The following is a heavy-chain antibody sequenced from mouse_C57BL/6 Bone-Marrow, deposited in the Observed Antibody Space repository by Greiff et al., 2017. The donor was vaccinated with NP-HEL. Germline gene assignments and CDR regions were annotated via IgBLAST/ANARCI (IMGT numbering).Heavy chain of an antibody. V-gene: IGHV1-20*01. CDR2: INPYNGDT. D-gene: IGHD2-12*01. CDR3: ARGGYSCYAMDY. CDR1: GYSFTGYF. Sequence: EVKLMESGPELVTPGDSVKISCKASGYSFTGYFMNWVMQSHGKSLEWIGRINPYNGDTFYNQKFKGKATLTVDKSSSTAHMELRSLTSEDSAVYYCARGGYSCYAMDYWGQGTSVTVSS. J-gene: IGHJ4*01.